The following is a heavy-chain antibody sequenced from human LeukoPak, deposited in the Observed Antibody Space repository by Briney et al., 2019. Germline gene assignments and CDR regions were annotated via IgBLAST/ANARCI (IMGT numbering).Heavy chain of an antibody. Sequence: GGSLRLSCAASGFTFSSYAMSWVRQAPGKGLEWVSAISGSGGSTYYADSVKGRFTISRDNSKNTLYLQMNSLRAEDTAVYYCEAARGYCGRASCFDYWGQGTLVTVSS. CDR3: EAARGYCGRASCFDY. V-gene: IGHV3-23*01. CDR1: GFTFSSYA. CDR2: ISGSGGST. J-gene: IGHJ4*02. D-gene: IGHD2-15*01.